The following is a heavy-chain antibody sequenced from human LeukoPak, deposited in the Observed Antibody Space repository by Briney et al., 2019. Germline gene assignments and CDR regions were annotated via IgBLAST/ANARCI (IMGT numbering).Heavy chain of an antibody. D-gene: IGHD6-25*01. CDR3: ASGGAPAGY. Sequence: GGSLRLSCAASGFTFSSYAMSWVRQAPGKGLEWASSISNSSGSTYYADSVKGRFTISRDNSKNTLYLQMNSLRAEDTAVYYCASGGAPAGYWGQGTLVIVSS. J-gene: IGHJ4*02. CDR2: ISNSSGST. CDR1: GFTFSSYA. V-gene: IGHV3-23*01.